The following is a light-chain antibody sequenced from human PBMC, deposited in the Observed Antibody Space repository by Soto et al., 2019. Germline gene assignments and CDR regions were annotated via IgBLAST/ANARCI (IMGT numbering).Light chain of an antibody. Sequence: IEMTQSPSTLSASIGHVVTITGRASQSVSGWVAWYQQTPGKAPKXLISDASKLESGVSSRFRGHVSGTEFTLSISSLKNGDSATYYCQQYNSFTWTFCLGTKVDIK. CDR1: QSVSGW. CDR3: QQYNSFTWT. J-gene: IGKJ1*01. CDR2: DAS. V-gene: IGKV1-5*01.